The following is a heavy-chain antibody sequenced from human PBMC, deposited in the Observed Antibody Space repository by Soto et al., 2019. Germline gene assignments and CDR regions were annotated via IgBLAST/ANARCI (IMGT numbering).Heavy chain of an antibody. CDR3: TRGLLGVRAFDI. D-gene: IGHD3-16*01. V-gene: IGHV3-49*03. J-gene: IGHJ3*02. CDR1: GFTFADYA. Sequence: EVQLVESGGDLVQPGRSLRLSCTTSGFTFADYAVSWLRQAPGKGLERVSFIRSKASGGTVEYAASVKGRFTMSRDDSKSIAYRQMNSLKSEDTAVYYCTRGLLGVRAFDIWGQGTMVTVSS. CDR2: IRSKASGGTV.